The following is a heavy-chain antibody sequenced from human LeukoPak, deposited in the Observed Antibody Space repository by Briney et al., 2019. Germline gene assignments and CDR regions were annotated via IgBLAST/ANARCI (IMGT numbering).Heavy chain of an antibody. CDR3: ARGVEVPTTYFDY. CDR2: ISGSGGST. CDR1: GFTFSSYA. Sequence: GGSLRLSCAASGFTFSSYAMSWVRQAPGKGLEWVSAISGSGGSTYYADSVKGRFTISRDNAKNSLYLQMNSLRAEDTAVYYCARGVEVPTTYFDYWGQGTLVTVSS. J-gene: IGHJ4*02. V-gene: IGHV3-23*01. D-gene: IGHD1-7*01.